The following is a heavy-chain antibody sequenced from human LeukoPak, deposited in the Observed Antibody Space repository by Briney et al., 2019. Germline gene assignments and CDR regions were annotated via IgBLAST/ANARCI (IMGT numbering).Heavy chain of an antibody. CDR2: IYYSGST. CDR3: ARDDTIFGVVNPRNNAIDI. J-gene: IGHJ3*02. D-gene: IGHD3-3*01. V-gene: IGHV4-59*01. CDR1: GGSISSYY. Sequence: SETLSLTCTVSGGSISSYYWSWIRQPPGKGLEWIGYIYYSGSTNYNPSLKSRVTISVDTSKNQFSLKLSSVTAADTAVYYCARDDTIFGVVNPRNNAIDIWGQGTMVTVSS.